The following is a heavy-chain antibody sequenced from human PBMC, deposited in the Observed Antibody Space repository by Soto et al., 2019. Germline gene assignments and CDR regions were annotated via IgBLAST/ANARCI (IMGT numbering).Heavy chain of an antibody. CDR1: GFTFDDYA. V-gene: IGHV3-9*01. J-gene: IGHJ3*02. CDR2: ISWNSGSI. CDR3: AILGYCTNGVCYSGYAFDI. Sequence: ESGGGLVQPGRSLRLSCAASGFTFDDYAMHWVRQAPGKGLEWVSGISWNSGSIGYADSVKGRFTISRDNAKNSLYLQMNSLRAEDTALYYCAILGYCTNGVCYSGYAFDIWGQGTMVTVSS. D-gene: IGHD2-8*01.